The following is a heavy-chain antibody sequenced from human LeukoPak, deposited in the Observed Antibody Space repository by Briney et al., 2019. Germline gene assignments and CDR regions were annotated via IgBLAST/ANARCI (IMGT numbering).Heavy chain of an antibody. CDR2: ISWNSGSI. D-gene: IGHD5-18*01. V-gene: IGHV3-9*01. Sequence: GGSLRLSCAASGFTFDDYAMHWVRQAPGKGLEWVSGISWNSGSIGYADSVKGRYTISRDNAKNSLYLQMNSLRTEDTALYYCAKGPSLGYSYGYHYFDYWGQGTLVTVSS. CDR3: AKGPSLGYSYGYHYFDY. CDR1: GFTFDDYA. J-gene: IGHJ4*02.